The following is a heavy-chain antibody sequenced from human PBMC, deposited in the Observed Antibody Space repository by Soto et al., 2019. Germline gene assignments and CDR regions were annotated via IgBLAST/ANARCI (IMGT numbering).Heavy chain of an antibody. Sequence: GGSLRLSCAASGFTFSSYAMHWVRQAPGKGLEWVAVISYDGSNKYYADSVKGRFTISRDNSKNTLYLQMNSLRAEDTAVYYCARDGYYYDSSGYYSANWFDPWGQGT. CDR3: ARDGYYYDSSGYYSANWFDP. J-gene: IGHJ5*02. CDR2: ISYDGSNK. V-gene: IGHV3-30-3*01. D-gene: IGHD3-22*01. CDR1: GFTFSSYA.